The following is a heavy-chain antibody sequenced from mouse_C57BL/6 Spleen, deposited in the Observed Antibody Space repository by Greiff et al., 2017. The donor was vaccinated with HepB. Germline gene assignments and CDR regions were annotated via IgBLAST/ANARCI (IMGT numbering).Heavy chain of an antibody. V-gene: IGHV1-53*01. Sequence: QVQLQQPGPELVKPGASVKLSCKASGYTFTSYWMHWVKQRPGQGLEWIGNINPSNGGTNYNEKFKSKATLTVDKSSSTAYMQLSSLTSEDSAVYYCARSARLRYYAMDYWGQGTSVTVSS. CDR1: GYTFTSYW. D-gene: IGHD2-2*01. J-gene: IGHJ4*01. CDR2: INPSNGGT. CDR3: ARSARLRYYAMDY.